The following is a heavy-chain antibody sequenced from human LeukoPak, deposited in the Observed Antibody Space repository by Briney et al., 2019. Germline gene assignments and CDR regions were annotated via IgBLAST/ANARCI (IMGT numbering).Heavy chain of an antibody. J-gene: IGHJ5*02. CDR1: GYTFTGYY. D-gene: IGHD3-16*01. CDR2: INPNSGGT. CDR3: ARDNVLGLNPRTNWFDP. Sequence: ASVKVSCKASGYTFTGYYMHWVRQAPGQGLEWMGWINPNSGGTNYAQKFQGRVTMTRDTSISTAYMELSRLRSDDTAVYYCARDNVLGLNPRTNWFDPWGQGTLVTVSS. V-gene: IGHV1-2*02.